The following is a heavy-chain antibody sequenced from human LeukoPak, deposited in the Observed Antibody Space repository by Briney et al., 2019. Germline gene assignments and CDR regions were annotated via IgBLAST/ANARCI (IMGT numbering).Heavy chain of an antibody. D-gene: IGHD3-10*01. Sequence: SETLSLTCTVSGGSISSGSYYWSWIRQPAGKGLEWIGHIYTSGTTNYNPSLKSRVTMSIDTSKNQFSLKLSSVTAADTAIYYCARDAKYYYGSRTYFFFEYWGQGTLLTVSS. CDR2: IYTSGTT. CDR3: ARDAKYYYGSRTYFFFEY. J-gene: IGHJ4*02. CDR1: GGSISSGSYY. V-gene: IGHV4-61*09.